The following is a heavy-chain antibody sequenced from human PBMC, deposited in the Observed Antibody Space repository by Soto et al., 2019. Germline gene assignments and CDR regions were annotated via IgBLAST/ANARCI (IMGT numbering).Heavy chain of an antibody. Sequence: QVQLVQSGADVKKPGASVKVSCKASGYTFTSYGTSWVRQVPGQGLEWMGWISAYSGNINYAQKFQDRVTMTTDTSTSTAYMELSSLISDDTAVYYCARDCSGATCSFNYWGQGTLVTVSS. J-gene: IGHJ4*02. CDR2: ISAYSGNI. D-gene: IGHD2-15*01. CDR1: GYTFTSYG. V-gene: IGHV1-18*01. CDR3: ARDCSGATCSFNY.